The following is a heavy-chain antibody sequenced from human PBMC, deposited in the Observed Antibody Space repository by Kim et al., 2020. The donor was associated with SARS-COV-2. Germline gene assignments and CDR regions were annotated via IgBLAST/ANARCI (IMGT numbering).Heavy chain of an antibody. D-gene: IGHD6-19*01. Sequence: GGSLRLSCAASGFTFSSYDMHWVRQAPGKGLEWVSAIGTAGDTYYPGSVKGRFTISRENATNTLYLQMNSLRAGDPAVYYWARGGNVVAGTQADFDYWGQGTLFTVSS. CDR1: GFTFSSYD. CDR3: ARGGNVVAGTQADFDY. CDR2: IGTAGDT. J-gene: IGHJ4*02. V-gene: IGHV3-13*04.